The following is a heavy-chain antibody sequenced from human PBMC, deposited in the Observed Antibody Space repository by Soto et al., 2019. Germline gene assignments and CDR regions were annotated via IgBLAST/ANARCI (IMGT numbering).Heavy chain of an antibody. D-gene: IGHD3-9*01. CDR3: ARDGNAYYDILTGYVFDY. CDR2: INPSGGST. V-gene: IGHV1-46*01. CDR1: VYTFTSYY. J-gene: IGHJ4*02. Sequence: GASVKVSCKASVYTFTSYYMHWVRQAPGQGLEWMGIINPSGGSTSYAQKFQGRVTMTRDTSTSTVYMELSSLRSEDTAVYYCARDGNAYYDILTGYVFDYWGQGTLVTVSS.